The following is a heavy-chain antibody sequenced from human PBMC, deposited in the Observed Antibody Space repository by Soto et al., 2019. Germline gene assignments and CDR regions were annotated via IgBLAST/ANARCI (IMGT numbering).Heavy chain of an antibody. CDR2: IYPGDSDT. D-gene: IGHD2-2*03. V-gene: IGHV5-51*01. CDR3: ARTRSLTLGFYYDGMDV. CDR1: GYSFASYW. J-gene: IGHJ6*02. Sequence: GESVKISFQGSGYSFASYWIGWVRQMPGKDLEWMGIIYPGDSDTRYSPSFQGQVTISADKSLRTAYLQWTSLKASDTALYYCARTRSLTLGFYYDGMDVWGQGTTVTVSS.